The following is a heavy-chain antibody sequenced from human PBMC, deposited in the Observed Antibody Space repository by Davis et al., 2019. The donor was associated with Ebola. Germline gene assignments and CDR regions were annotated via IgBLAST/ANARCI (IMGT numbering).Heavy chain of an antibody. CDR3: ARGGAVAGP. Sequence: SETLSLTCTVSGGSVTSYSYYWGWIRQPPRRGLEWIGTIHYSGNAYYNPSLQSRVAISVDTSRTQVSLRVNSVTAADTAVYYCARGGAVAGPWGQGTLVTVSS. CDR2: IHYSGNA. D-gene: IGHD6-19*01. CDR1: GGSVTSYSYY. J-gene: IGHJ5*02. V-gene: IGHV4-39*01.